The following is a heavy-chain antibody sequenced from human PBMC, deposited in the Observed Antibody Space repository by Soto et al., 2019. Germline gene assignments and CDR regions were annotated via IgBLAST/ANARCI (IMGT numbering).Heavy chain of an antibody. Sequence: PSETLSLTCTVSGGSISSSNYYWGWIRQSPGKGLEWIGSIYYSGNTYYNPSLKSRVTMSVDTSKNQFSLKLSSVTAADTAVYYCARDKITGLLDYWGQGTLVTVSS. CDR3: ARDKITGLLDY. CDR2: IYYSGNT. V-gene: IGHV4-39*02. CDR1: GGSISSSNYY. J-gene: IGHJ4*02. D-gene: IGHD2-8*02.